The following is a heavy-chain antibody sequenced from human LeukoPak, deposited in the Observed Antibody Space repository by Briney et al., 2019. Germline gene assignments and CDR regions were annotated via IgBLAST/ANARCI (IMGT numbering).Heavy chain of an antibody. V-gene: IGHV4-38-2*02. CDR1: GYSISSGYY. CDR3: ARDWARGYYYDSSGPYYFDY. D-gene: IGHD3-22*01. CDR2: IYHSGST. Sequence: SETLSLTCTVSGYSISSGYYWGWIRQPPGKGLEWIGSIYHSGSTYYNPSLKSRVTISVDTSKNQFSLKLSSVTAADTAVYYCARDWARGYYYDSSGPYYFDYWGQGTLVTVSS. J-gene: IGHJ4*02.